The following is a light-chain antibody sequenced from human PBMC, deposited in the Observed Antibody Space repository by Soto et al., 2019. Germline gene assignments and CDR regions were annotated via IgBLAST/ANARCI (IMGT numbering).Light chain of an antibody. J-gene: IGKJ4*01. CDR1: QSVSSTY. Sequence: EIVLTQSPGTLSLSPGERATLSCRASQSVSSTYLAWYHQKPGQAPRLLIYGASSRATGIPDRFSGSGSGTDFTLTISRLEPEDFAVYYCQQYYSYPLTFGGGTKVEIK. CDR2: GAS. V-gene: IGKV3-20*01. CDR3: QQYYSYPLT.